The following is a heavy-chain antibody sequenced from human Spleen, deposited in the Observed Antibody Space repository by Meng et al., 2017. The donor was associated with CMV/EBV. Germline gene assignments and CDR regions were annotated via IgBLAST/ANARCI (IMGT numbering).Heavy chain of an antibody. CDR2: IKHDGSEE. Sequence: GESLKISCAVSGFVVNDYRMRWVRQAPGKGLEWVANIKHDGSEEYYVDSVKGRFTISRDNAKNSLFLQMNSLRAEDTAVYYCARESPELSPLISAAVDYWGQGALVTVSS. D-gene: IGHD6-13*01. V-gene: IGHV3-7*01. J-gene: IGHJ4*02. CDR1: GFVVNDYR. CDR3: ARESPELSPLISAAVDY.